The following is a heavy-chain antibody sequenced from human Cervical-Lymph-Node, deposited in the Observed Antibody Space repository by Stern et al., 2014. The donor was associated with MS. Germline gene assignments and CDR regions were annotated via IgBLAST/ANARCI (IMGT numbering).Heavy chain of an antibody. J-gene: IGHJ5*02. D-gene: IGHD3-3*01. Sequence: QDQLVQSGGGVVQPGRSLRLSCAASGFTFSVYGMHWVRQAPGKGLEWVALISYDGSNKSYADSLKGRFTISRDNSKDTLYLQMNSLRSEDTAVYYCTKRESDFWSGGFDPWGQGTLVTVSS. V-gene: IGHV3-30*18. CDR1: GFTFSVYG. CDR2: ISYDGSNK. CDR3: TKRESDFWSGGFDP.